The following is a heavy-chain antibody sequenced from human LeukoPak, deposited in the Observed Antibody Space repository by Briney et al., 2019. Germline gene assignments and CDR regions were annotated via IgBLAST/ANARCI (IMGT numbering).Heavy chain of an antibody. D-gene: IGHD3-3*01. V-gene: IGHV3-23*01. Sequence: GGSLRLSCAASGFTFSSYAMSWVRQAPGKGLEWVSVISGAGVVTYYADSVKGRFTVSRDNSKNTLYLQMNSLRAEDTAVYYCAKNPNLRFLEWLPYHWGQGTLVTVSS. CDR1: GFTFSSYA. J-gene: IGHJ5*02. CDR3: AKNPNLRFLEWLPYH. CDR2: ISGAGVVT.